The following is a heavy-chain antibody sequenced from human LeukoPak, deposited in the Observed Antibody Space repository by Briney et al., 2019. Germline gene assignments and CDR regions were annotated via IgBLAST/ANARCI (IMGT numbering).Heavy chain of an antibody. CDR3: ARGIKTYSSSWYVSY. V-gene: IGHV1-8*01. D-gene: IGHD6-13*01. Sequence: ASVNVSCKASGYTFTSDDINWVRQAAGQGLEWMGWMNPNSGNTGYAQKFQGRVTMTRNTSISTAYMELSSLRSEDTAVYYCARGIKTYSSSWYVSYWGQGTLVTVSS. CDR2: MNPNSGNT. CDR1: GYTFTSDD. J-gene: IGHJ4*02.